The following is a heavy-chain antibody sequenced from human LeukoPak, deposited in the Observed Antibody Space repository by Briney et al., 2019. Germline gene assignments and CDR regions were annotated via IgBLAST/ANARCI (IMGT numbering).Heavy chain of an antibody. D-gene: IGHD2-2*01. Sequence: ASVKVSCKASGYTFTSYDINWVRQATGQGLEWMGWMNPNSGNTGYAQKFQGRVTMTRNTSISTAYMELSSLRSDDTAVYYCARVDIVVVPAANAWFDPWGQGTLVTVSS. CDR1: GYTFTSYD. CDR2: MNPNSGNT. CDR3: ARVDIVVVPAANAWFDP. J-gene: IGHJ5*02. V-gene: IGHV1-8*01.